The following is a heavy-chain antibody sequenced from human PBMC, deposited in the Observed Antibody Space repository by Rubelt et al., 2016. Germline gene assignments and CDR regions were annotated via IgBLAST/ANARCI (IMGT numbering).Heavy chain of an antibody. V-gene: IGHV1-18*01. J-gene: IGHJ4*02. CDR3: ARGGYCSGGSCSPFDS. D-gene: IGHD2-15*01. Sequence: QVQLVQSGAEVKKPGASVKVSCKASGYTFTSYGISWVRQAPGQGLAWMGWIGAYTGNTNYEQKVQGRVTLTTDTSTSTAYMELRSLRSDDTAVYYCARGGYCSGGSCSPFDSWGQGTLVTVSS. CDR2: IGAYTGNT. CDR1: GYTFTSYG.